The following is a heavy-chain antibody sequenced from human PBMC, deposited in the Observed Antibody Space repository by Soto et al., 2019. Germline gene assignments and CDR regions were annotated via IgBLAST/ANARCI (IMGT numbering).Heavy chain of an antibody. CDR1: GYSISSGYY. CDR3: ARLAPIAATDGMDV. D-gene: IGHD6-13*01. Sequence: SETLSLTCAVSGYSISSGYYWGWIRQSPGKGLEWIGSIYHSGSTYYNPSLKSRVIISVDTSKNQFSLKLSSVTAADTAVYYCARLAPIAATDGMDVWGQGTTVTVSS. CDR2: IYHSGST. J-gene: IGHJ6*02. V-gene: IGHV4-38-2*01.